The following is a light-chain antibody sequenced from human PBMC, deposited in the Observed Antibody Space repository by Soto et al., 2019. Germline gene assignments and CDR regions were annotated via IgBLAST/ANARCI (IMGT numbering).Light chain of an antibody. CDR2: DAS. V-gene: IGKV1-5*01. CDR3: QQYNSYSGM. Sequence: DIQMTQSPSTLSASVGDRVTITCRVSQSISSWLAWYQQKPGKAPNLLIYDASSLESGVPSRFSGSGSGTEFTLTISSLQPDDFATYYCQQYNSYSGMFGQGTKVDIK. CDR1: QSISSW. J-gene: IGKJ1*01.